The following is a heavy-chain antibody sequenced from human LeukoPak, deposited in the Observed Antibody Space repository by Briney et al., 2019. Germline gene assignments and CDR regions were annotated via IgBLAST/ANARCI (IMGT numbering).Heavy chain of an antibody. CDR2: IYHSGTT. V-gene: IGHV4-4*02. Sequence: SGTLSLTCAVSGTSLSLSNWWTWVRQPPGKGLEWIGEIYHSGTTNYNPFLKSRVTISLDKSRNQFSLNLNSVSAADTAVYYCARSYFGSGTFNGFDYWGQGTLVTVSS. CDR3: ARSYFGSGTFNGFDY. CDR1: GTSLSLSNW. D-gene: IGHD3-10*01. J-gene: IGHJ4*02.